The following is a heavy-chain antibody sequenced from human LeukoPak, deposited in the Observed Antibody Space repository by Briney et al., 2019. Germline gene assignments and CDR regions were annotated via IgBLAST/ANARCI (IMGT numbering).Heavy chain of an antibody. J-gene: IGHJ3*02. V-gene: IGHV5-51*01. CDR1: GYSFTSYW. CDR3: ARRLAARPPSDAFDI. Sequence: PGESLKISCKGSGYSFTSYWIGWVRQMPGKGLEWMGIIYPGDSDTRYSPSFQGQVTISADKSISTAYLQWSSLKASDTAMYYCARRLAARPPSDAFDIWGQGTMVTVSS. CDR2: IYPGDSDT. D-gene: IGHD6-6*01.